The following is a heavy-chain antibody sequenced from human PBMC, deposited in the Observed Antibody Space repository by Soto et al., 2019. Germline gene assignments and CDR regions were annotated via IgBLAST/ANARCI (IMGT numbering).Heavy chain of an antibody. CDR2: MNPNSGNT. D-gene: IGHD5-12*01. CDR3: ASRDGYNSVSVY. CDR1: GYTFTSYD. V-gene: IGHV1-8*01. Sequence: QVQLVQSGAEVKKPGASVKVSCKASGYTFTSYDINWVRQATGQGLEWMGWMNPNSGNTGYAQKFQGRVIMTRNTSISTAYMELSSLRSEDTALYYCASRDGYNSVSVYWGQGTLVTVSS. J-gene: IGHJ4*02.